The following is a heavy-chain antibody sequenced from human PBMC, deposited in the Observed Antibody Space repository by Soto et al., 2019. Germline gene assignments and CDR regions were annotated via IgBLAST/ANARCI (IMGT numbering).Heavy chain of an antibody. D-gene: IGHD6-13*01. Sequence: SETLSLTCAVYGGSFNSYYWSWIRQPPGKGLEWIGEINYSGSTNYNPSLKSRVTISVDTSKNQFSLKLSSVTAADTAVYYCARGHKRQLVRSGGWFDPWGQGTLVTVSS. V-gene: IGHV4-34*01. CDR1: GGSFNSYY. J-gene: IGHJ5*02. CDR3: ARGHKRQLVRSGGWFDP. CDR2: INYSGST.